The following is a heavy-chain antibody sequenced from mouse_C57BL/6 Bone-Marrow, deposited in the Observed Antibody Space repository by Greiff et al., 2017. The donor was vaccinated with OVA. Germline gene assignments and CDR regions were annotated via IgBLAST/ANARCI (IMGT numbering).Heavy chain of an antibody. J-gene: IGHJ3*01. CDR3: ARGLPAWFAY. CDR1: GYTFTSYW. V-gene: IGHV1-52*01. Sequence: QVQLQQPGAELVRPGPSVKLSCKASGYTFTSYWMHWVKQRPIQGLEWIGNIDPSDSETHYNQKFKDKATLTVDKSSSTAYMQISSLTSADSAVYYCARGLPAWFAYWGQGTLVTVSA. CDR2: IDPSDSET. D-gene: IGHD2-2*01.